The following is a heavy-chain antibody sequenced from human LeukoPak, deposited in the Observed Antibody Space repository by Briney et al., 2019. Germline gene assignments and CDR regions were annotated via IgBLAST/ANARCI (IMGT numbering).Heavy chain of an antibody. V-gene: IGHV4-61*02. Sequence: SQTLSLTCIVSGSSSSRGSYYWNWIRQPAGKGLEWMGRVYNSGSTNYNPSLKSRVTISTDMSKNQFSLKLSSVTAADTAVYYCARQGAHKWLQSPFDYWGQGTLVTVSS. D-gene: IGHD5-24*01. CDR1: GSSSSRGSYY. J-gene: IGHJ4*02. CDR3: ARQGAHKWLQSPFDY. CDR2: VYNSGST.